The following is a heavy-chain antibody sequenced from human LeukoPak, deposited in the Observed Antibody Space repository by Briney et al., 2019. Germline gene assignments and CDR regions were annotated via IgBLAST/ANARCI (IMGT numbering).Heavy chain of an antibody. D-gene: IGHD1-26*01. J-gene: IGHJ3*02. Sequence: PRGSLRLSCAASGFTFEDYGMSWVRQAPGKGLEWVSYISSSSSTIYYADSVKGRFTISRDNAKNSLYLQMNSLRAEDTAVYYCATQITYSGRYLMDAFDIWGQGTMVTVSS. V-gene: IGHV3-48*01. CDR3: ATQITYSGRYLMDAFDI. CDR2: ISSSSSTI. CDR1: GFTFEDYG.